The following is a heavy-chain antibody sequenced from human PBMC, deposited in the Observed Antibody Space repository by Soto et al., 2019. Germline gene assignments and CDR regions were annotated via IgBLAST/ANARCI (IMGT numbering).Heavy chain of an antibody. V-gene: IGHV1-24*01. Sequence: GASVKVSCKVSGYTLTGLSMHWVRQAPGKGLEWMGGFDPEDGETIYAQKFQGRVTMTEDTSTDTAYMGLSSLRSEDTAVYYCATEQMVLRYFDWLSLFDYWGQGXLVTVYS. J-gene: IGHJ4*02. D-gene: IGHD3-9*01. CDR3: ATEQMVLRYFDWLSLFDY. CDR2: FDPEDGET. CDR1: GYTLTGLS.